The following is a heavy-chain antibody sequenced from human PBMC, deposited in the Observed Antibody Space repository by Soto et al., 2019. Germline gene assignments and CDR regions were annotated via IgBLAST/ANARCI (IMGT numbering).Heavy chain of an antibody. CDR1: GGSISSYY. Sequence: SETLSLTCTVSGGSISSYYWSWIRQPPGKGLEWIGYIYYSGSTNYNPSLKSRVTISLDTSKNQFSLKLSSVTAADTAVYYCARVTGLGWFDPWGQGTLVTVSS. CDR3: ARVTGLGWFDP. D-gene: IGHD3-9*01. J-gene: IGHJ5*02. V-gene: IGHV4-59*01. CDR2: IYYSGST.